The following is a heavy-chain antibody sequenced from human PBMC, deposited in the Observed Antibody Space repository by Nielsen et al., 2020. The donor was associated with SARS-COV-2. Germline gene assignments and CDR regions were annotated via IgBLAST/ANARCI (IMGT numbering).Heavy chain of an antibody. J-gene: IGHJ6*02. Sequence: ASVKVSCKASGYTFTSYGISWVRQAPGQGLEWMGWISAYNGNTNYAQKLQGRVTITADKSTSTAYMELSSLRSEDTAVYYCARDLLFIRGMDVWGQGTTVTVSS. CDR3: ARDLLFIRGMDV. CDR1: GYTFTSYG. CDR2: ISAYNGNT. D-gene: IGHD2-21*01. V-gene: IGHV1-18*01.